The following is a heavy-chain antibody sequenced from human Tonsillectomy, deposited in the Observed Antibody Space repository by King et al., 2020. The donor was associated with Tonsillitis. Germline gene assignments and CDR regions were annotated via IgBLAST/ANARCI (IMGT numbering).Heavy chain of an antibody. J-gene: IGHJ2*01. D-gene: IGHD3-10*01. CDR1: GYSISSGYY. V-gene: IGHV4-38-2*01. Sequence: QLQESGPGLVKPSETLSLTCAVSGYSISSGYYWGWIRQPPGKGLEWIGNIHHSGGPYYNPSLKSRVTISEDTSKNQFFLKLSSVTAADTAVYYCARRTDGSGRPYFDLWGRGTLVTVSS. CDR2: IHHSGGP. CDR3: ARRTDGSGRPYFDL.